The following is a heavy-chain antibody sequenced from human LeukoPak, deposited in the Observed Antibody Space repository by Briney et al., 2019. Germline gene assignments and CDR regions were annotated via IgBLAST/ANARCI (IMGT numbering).Heavy chain of an antibody. Sequence: GESLKISCKGSGYSFTSYWIAWVRQMPGKGLEWMGIIYPGDSDTRYSPSFQGQVTISADKSISTAYLQWSSPKASDTAMYYCARRADYCSSTSCPIDYWGQGTLVTVSS. CDR3: ARRADYCSSTSCPIDY. J-gene: IGHJ4*02. D-gene: IGHD2-2*01. CDR1: GYSFTSYW. V-gene: IGHV5-51*01. CDR2: IYPGDSDT.